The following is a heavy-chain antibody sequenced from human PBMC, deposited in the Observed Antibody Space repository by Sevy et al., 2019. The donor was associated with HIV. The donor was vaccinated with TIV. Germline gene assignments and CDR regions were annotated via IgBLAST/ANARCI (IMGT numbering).Heavy chain of an antibody. V-gene: IGHV1-2*02. Sequence: ASVKDSCKASGYTFTGYYMHWVRQAPGQGLEWMGWINPNSGGTNYAQKFQGRVTMTRDTSISTAYMELSRLRSDDTAVYYCASGYSYGPYYFDYWGQGTLVTVSS. J-gene: IGHJ4*02. CDR1: GYTFTGYY. D-gene: IGHD5-18*01. CDR2: INPNSGGT. CDR3: ASGYSYGPYYFDY.